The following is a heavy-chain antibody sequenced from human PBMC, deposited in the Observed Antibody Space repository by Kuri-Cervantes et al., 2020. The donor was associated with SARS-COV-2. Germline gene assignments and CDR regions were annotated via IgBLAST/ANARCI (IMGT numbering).Heavy chain of an antibody. CDR2: INPNSGGT. J-gene: IGHJ3*02. Sequence: ASVKVSCKASGYTFTGYYIHWVRQAPGQGLEWMGWINPNSGGTDYAQKFQGRVTMTTDTSTSTAYMELRSLRSDDTAVYYCARVSTDAFDIWGQGTMVTVSS. V-gene: IGHV1-2*02. CDR1: GYTFTGYY. CDR3: ARVSTDAFDI.